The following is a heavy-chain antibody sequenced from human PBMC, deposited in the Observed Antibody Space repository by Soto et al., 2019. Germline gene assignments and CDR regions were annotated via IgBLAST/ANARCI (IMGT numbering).Heavy chain of an antibody. V-gene: IGHV1-69*12. CDR2: IIPIFGAA. J-gene: IGHJ4*02. CDR1: GGTFSSYA. D-gene: IGHD1-26*01. CDR3: ATIVGATRRGSFDY. Sequence: QVQLVQSGAEVKKPGSSVKVSCKASGGTFSSYAISWVRQAPGQGLEWMGGIIPIFGAANYAQKFQGRVTRSACEPXSTAYMELSSLRSEDTAVYYCATIVGATRRGSFDYWGQGTLVTVSS.